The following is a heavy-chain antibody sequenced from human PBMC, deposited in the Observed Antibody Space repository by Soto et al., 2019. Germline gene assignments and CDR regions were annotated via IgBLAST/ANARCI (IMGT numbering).Heavy chain of an antibody. V-gene: IGHV5-51*01. CDR3: ARQKYCSGGSCYNTNKLDAFDI. CDR2: IYPGDSDT. CDR1: GYSFTSYW. D-gene: IGHD2-15*01. Sequence: GESLKISCKGSGYSFTSYWIGWVRQMPGKGLEWKGIIYPGDSDTRYSPSFQGQVTISADKSISTAYLQWSSLKASDTAMYYCARQKYCSGGSCYNTNKLDAFDIWGQGTMVTVSS. J-gene: IGHJ3*02.